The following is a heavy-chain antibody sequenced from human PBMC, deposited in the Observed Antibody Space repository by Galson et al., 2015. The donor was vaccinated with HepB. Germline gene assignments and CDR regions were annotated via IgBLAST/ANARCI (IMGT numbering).Heavy chain of an antibody. V-gene: IGHV4-4*07. CDR3: ARRDSSAWYFDL. Sequence: ETLSLTCNVSGDSITNYYWSWIRQPAGKGLEWIGRIHSGGVTNYNPSLKSRVAMSVDASRNQISLKLSSVTATDTAIYFCARRDSSAWYFDLWGQGTRVTVSS. D-gene: IGHD3-22*01. CDR1: GDSITNYY. CDR2: IHSGGVT. J-gene: IGHJ4*02.